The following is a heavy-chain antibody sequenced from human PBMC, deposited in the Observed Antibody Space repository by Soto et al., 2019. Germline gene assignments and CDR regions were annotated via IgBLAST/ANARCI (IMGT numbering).Heavy chain of an antibody. D-gene: IGHD3-3*01. CDR1: GFTLSSYA. CDR3: AKDFWSESSPTHFDY. Sequence: PGGSLRLSCAASGFTLSSYAMSWVRQAPGKGLEWVSAISGSGGSTYYADSVKGRFTISRDNSKNTLYLQMNSLRAEDTAVYYCAKDFWSESSPTHFDYWGQGTLVTVSS. CDR2: ISGSGGST. J-gene: IGHJ4*02. V-gene: IGHV3-23*01.